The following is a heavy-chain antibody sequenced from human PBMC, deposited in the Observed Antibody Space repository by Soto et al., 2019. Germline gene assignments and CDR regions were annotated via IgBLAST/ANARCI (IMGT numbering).Heavy chain of an antibody. CDR3: ARDDHTYGVY. CDR1: GFSFRDYF. V-gene: IGHV3-11*01. J-gene: IGHJ4*02. Sequence: LNISCAASGFSFRDYFMSWLRQAPGKGLEWVSYIGPYGNSIYYADSVKGRFTISRDDATKSLHLHMNSLRTDDTAVYYCARDDHTYGVYWGQGTPVTVS. CDR2: IGPYGNSI. D-gene: IGHD2-21*01.